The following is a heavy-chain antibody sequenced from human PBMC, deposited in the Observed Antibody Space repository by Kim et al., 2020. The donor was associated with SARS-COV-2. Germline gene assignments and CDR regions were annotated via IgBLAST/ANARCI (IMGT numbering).Heavy chain of an antibody. D-gene: IGHD4-17*01. J-gene: IGHJ6*02. CDR3: ARNHAHGDYVGYYGMDV. V-gene: IGHV1-69*13. CDR1: GGTFSSYA. CDR2: IIPIFGTA. Sequence: SVKVSCKASGGTFSSYAISWVRQAPGQGLEWMGGIIPIFGTANYAQKFQGRVTITADESTSTAYMELSSLRSEDTAVYYCARNHAHGDYVGYYGMDVWGQGTTVTVSS.